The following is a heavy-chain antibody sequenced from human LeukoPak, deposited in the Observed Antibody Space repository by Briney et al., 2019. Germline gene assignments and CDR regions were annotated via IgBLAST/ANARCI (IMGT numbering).Heavy chain of an antibody. CDR2: INPNSGGT. D-gene: IGHD1-26*01. Sequence: ASVKVSCKASGYTFTGYYMHWVRQAPGQGLEWMGWINPNSGGTNYAQKFQGRVTMTRDTSISTAYMELSRLRSDDTAVYYCARFHEVGATGLHPDYYYYYYMDVWGKGTTVTVSS. V-gene: IGHV1-2*02. J-gene: IGHJ6*03. CDR3: ARFHEVGATGLHPDYYYYYYMDV. CDR1: GYTFTGYY.